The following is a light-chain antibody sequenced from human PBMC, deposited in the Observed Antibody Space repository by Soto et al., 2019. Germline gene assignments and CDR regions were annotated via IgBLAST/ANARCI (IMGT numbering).Light chain of an antibody. CDR3: AAWGGSLQTWV. J-gene: IGLJ3*02. Sequence: QSVLTQPPSASGTPGQRVTISCSGSSSNIGSNTVNWYQQLPGTAPKLLIYTNNQRPSGVPDRFSDSKSGTSASLAISGLQSEDEADYYCAAWGGSLQTWVFGGGTKVTVL. CDR1: SSNIGSNT. V-gene: IGLV1-44*01. CDR2: TNN.